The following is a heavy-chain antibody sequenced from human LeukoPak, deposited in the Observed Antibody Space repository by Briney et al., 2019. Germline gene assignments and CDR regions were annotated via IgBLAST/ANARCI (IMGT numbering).Heavy chain of an antibody. V-gene: IGHV4-30-4*01. CDR3: ARGTWSSSIDY. Sequence: SQTLSLTCTVSGGSISSGYYYWSWIRQPPGKGLEYIGYIYYGGTYYNPSLKSRVTISVDTSKNQFSLKLSSVTAADTAVYYCARGTWSSSIDYWGQGTLVTVSS. J-gene: IGHJ4*02. CDR2: IYYGGT. CDR1: GGSISSGYYY. D-gene: IGHD6-6*01.